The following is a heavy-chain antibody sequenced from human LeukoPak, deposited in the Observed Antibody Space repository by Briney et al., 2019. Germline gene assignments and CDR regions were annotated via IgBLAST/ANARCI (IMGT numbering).Heavy chain of an antibody. CDR2: INPNSGGT. CDR1: GYTFTSYY. V-gene: IGHV1-2*02. J-gene: IGHJ4*02. CDR3: ARGGLRLSGGGFDY. D-gene: IGHD2-15*01. Sequence: ASVKVSCKASGYTFTSYYMHWVRQAPGQGLEWMGWINPNSGGTNYAQKFQGRVTMTRDTSISTAYMELSRLRSDDTAVYYCARGGLRLSGGGFDYWGQGTLVTVSS.